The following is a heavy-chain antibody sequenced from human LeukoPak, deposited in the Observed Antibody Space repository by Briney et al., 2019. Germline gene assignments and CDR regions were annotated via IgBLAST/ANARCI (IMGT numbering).Heavy chain of an antibody. CDR1: GFTFSTYW. CDR3: ACRPSDIRYYGVFDF. CDR2: INSDGSRT. J-gene: IGHJ4*02. V-gene: IGHV3-74*01. D-gene: IGHD3-10*01. Sequence: GGSLRLSCAASGFTFSTYWMHWVRQAPGKGLVWVSRINSDGSRTNYADSVKGRFTISRDNAKNSLYLQMNSLRDEDTAVYYCACRPSDIRYYGVFDFWGQGSLVTVSS.